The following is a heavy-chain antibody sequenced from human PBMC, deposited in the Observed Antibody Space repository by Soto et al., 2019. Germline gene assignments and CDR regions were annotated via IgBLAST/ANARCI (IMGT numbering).Heavy chain of an antibody. CDR2: ITRNSDI. D-gene: IGHD2-21*02. V-gene: IGHV3-21*01. CDR3: AREETAWPLAYGLDV. Sequence: GGSLRLSCAASGFTFSSYSIHWVRQAPGRGLEWVSAITRNSDIYYADPVKGRFTISRDNAKNSVSLQMNSLRDEDTAVYYCAREETAWPLAYGLDVWGQGTTVTVSS. J-gene: IGHJ6*02. CDR1: GFTFSSYS.